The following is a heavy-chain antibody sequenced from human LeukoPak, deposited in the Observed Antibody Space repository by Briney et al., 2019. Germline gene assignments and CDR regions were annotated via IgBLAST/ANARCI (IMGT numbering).Heavy chain of an antibody. J-gene: IGHJ4*02. CDR1: GGSISSTSYS. V-gene: IGHV4-39*01. D-gene: IGHD3-22*01. Sequence: PSETLSLTCTVSGGSISSTSYSWGWIRQPPGKGLEWIGSIYYSGSTYYNPSLKTRVTISLDTSKNQFSLKLSSVTAADTAVYYCARRDDSSGYHKIFDYWGPGTLVTVSS. CDR2: IYYSGST. CDR3: ARRDDSSGYHKIFDY.